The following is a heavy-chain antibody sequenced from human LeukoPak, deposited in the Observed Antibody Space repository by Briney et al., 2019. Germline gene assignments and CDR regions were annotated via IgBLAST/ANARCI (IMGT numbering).Heavy chain of an antibody. D-gene: IGHD2-2*01. CDR3: APTDCSSTSCYPSAGYNWFDP. CDR2: IIPVFGTA. V-gene: IGHV1-69*13. CDR1: GDTFSNSA. J-gene: IGHJ5*02. Sequence: SVKVSCKASGDTFSNSAISWVRQAPGQGLEGMGGIIPVFGTANYAQNFQGRVTITADESTSTAYMELSSLRSEDTAVYYCAPTDCSSTSCYPSAGYNWFDPWGQGTLVTVSS.